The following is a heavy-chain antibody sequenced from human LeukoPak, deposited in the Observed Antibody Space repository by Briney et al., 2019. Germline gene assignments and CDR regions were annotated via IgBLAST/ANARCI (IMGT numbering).Heavy chain of an antibody. V-gene: IGHV1-69*13. J-gene: IGHJ6*03. CDR1: GGTFNSYG. CDR2: IIPIFGTI. CDR3: ARSNIAARPDYYYYMDV. D-gene: IGHD6-6*01. Sequence: SVKVSCEASGGTFNSYGFSWVRQAPGQGLVWMGGIIPIFGTIRYAQMFQGRVTITAAESTSTAYMELSSLRSEDTAVYYCARSNIAARPDYYYYMDVWGKGTTVTVSS.